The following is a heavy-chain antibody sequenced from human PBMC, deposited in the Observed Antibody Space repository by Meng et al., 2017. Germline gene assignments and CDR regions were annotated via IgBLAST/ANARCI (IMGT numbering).Heavy chain of an antibody. Sequence: QVQLGQSGPKVKNPGASVKVSCKVSGYSFISYGISWVRQAPGQGLEWMGWISAYTDSANYAQNLQGRVTMTTDTSTNTIYMEVRSLRSDDTAVYYCARDFMCSGGSCLDVFDIWGQGTMVTVSS. J-gene: IGHJ3*02. CDR2: ISAYTDSA. CDR3: ARDFMCSGGSCLDVFDI. D-gene: IGHD2-15*01. V-gene: IGHV1-18*01. CDR1: GYSFISYG.